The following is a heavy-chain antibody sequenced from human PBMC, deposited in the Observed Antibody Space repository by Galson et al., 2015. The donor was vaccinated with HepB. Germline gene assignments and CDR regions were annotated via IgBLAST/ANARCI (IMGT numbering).Heavy chain of an antibody. CDR1: GGSISSDNW. Sequence: ETLSLTCAIYGGSISSDNWWSWVRQSPGKGLEWIGEIHHSGNTNYNPSLKSRVTISLDNSKNQFSLKLSSVTAEDTAVYYCAREGLHYYDSSDSYFDYWGQGTLVTVSP. CDR3: AREGLHYYDSSDSYFDY. CDR2: IHHSGNT. V-gene: IGHV4/OR15-8*01. D-gene: IGHD3-22*01. J-gene: IGHJ4*02.